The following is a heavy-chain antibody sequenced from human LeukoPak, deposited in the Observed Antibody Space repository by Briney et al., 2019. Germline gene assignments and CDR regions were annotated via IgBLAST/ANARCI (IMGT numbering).Heavy chain of an antibody. CDR2: IRYDGGNE. J-gene: IGHJ4*02. D-gene: IGHD3-10*01. CDR3: AREWSGFGELPDY. Sequence: GGSLRLSCAASGFTFSTYGMHWVRQAPGKGLEWVAFIRYDGGNEYYADSVKGRFTISRDNAKNTLYLQMNSLRVEDTAVYYCAREWSGFGELPDYWGQGTLVTVSS. CDR1: GFTFSTYG. V-gene: IGHV3-30*02.